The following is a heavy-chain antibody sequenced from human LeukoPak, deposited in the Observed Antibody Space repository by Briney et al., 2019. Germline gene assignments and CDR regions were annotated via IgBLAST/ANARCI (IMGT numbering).Heavy chain of an antibody. CDR3: ARHRGYYDSSYYFYYYYYMDV. CDR2: IYYSGNT. CDR1: GGSISSSSYF. D-gene: IGHD3-22*01. Sequence: SETLSLTCTVSGGSISSSSYFWGWIRQPPGKGLEWIGTIYYSGNTYFNPSLKSRVTISVDTSKNQFSLKLSSVTAAGTAVYYCARHRGYYDSSYYFYYYYYMDVWGKGTTVTVSS. V-gene: IGHV4-39*01. J-gene: IGHJ6*03.